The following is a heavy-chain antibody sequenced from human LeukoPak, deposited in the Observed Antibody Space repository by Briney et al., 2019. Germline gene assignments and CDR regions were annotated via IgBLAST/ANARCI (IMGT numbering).Heavy chain of an antibody. CDR1: GFTVSSNY. CDR3: ARGLHYYDSSGYYYPDAFDV. CDR2: IYSGGST. V-gene: IGHV3-66*01. D-gene: IGHD3-22*01. Sequence: PGGSLRLSCAASGFTVSSNYMSWVRQAPGKGLEWVSVIYSGGSTYYADSVKGRFTISRDNAKNSLYLQMNSLRAEDTAVYYCARGLHYYDSSGYYYPDAFDVWGQGTMVTVSS. J-gene: IGHJ3*01.